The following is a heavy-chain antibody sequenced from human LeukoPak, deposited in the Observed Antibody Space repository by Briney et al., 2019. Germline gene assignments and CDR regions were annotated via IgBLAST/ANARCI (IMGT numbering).Heavy chain of an antibody. V-gene: IGHV6-1*01. CDR1: GDSVSSNSAA. Sequence: SQTLSLTCAISGDSVSSNSAAWNWIRQSPSNGLEWLGRTYYRSKWYNDYAVSVKSRITINPDTSKNQFSLQLNSVTPEDTAVYYCARKPWRYYYGMDVWGQGTTVTVSS. D-gene: IGHD3-3*01. J-gene: IGHJ6*02. CDR3: ARKPWRYYYGMDV. CDR2: TYYRSKWYN.